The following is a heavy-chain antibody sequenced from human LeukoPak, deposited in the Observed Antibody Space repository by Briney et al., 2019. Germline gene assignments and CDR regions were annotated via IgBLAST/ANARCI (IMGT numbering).Heavy chain of an antibody. Sequence: SETLPLTCTVSGGSISSYYWSWIRQPPGKGLEWIGYIYYSGSTNYNPSLKSRVTISVDTSKNQFSLKLSSVTAADTAVYYCARDGRYGDYVDYWGQGTLVTVSS. CDR3: ARDGRYGDYVDY. CDR1: GGSISSYY. J-gene: IGHJ4*02. CDR2: IYYSGST. D-gene: IGHD4-17*01. V-gene: IGHV4-59*01.